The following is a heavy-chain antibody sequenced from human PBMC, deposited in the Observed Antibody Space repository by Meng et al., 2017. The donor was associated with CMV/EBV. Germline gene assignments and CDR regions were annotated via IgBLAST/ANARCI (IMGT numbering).Heavy chain of an antibody. CDR3: ARDGFLEWLLYMAAGTYYYYGRDV. J-gene: IGHJ6*02. Sequence: GESLKISCAASGFTFSSYSMNWVRQAPGKGLEWVSSISSSSSYIYYADSAKGRFTISRDNAKNSLYLQMNSLRAEDTAVYYCARDGFLEWLLYMAAGTYYYYGRDVGGQG. CDR2: ISSSSSYI. CDR1: GFTFSSYS. V-gene: IGHV3-21*01. D-gene: IGHD3-3*01.